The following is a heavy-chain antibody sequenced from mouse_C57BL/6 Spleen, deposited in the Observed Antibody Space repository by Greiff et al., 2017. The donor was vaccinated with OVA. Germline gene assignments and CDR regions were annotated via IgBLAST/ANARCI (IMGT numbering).Heavy chain of an antibody. CDR2: IFPGSGST. Sequence: VQLQQPGPELVKPGASVQISCKASGYTFTDYYINWVKQRPGQGLEWIGWIFPGSGSTYYNEKFTGKATLTVDKSSSTAYMLLSSLTSEDSAVYFCARNYGSSYPYWYFDVWGTGTTVTVSS. J-gene: IGHJ1*03. V-gene: IGHV1-75*01. CDR1: GYTFTDYY. D-gene: IGHD1-1*01. CDR3: ARNYGSSYPYWYFDV.